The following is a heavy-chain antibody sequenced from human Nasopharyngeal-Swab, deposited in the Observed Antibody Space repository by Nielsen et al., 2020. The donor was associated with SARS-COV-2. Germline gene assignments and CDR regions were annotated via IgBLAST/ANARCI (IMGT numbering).Heavy chain of an antibody. CDR3: ASPYCSSTSCRLSYYYGMDV. V-gene: IGHV1-69*06. CDR2: IIPIFGTA. J-gene: IGHJ6*02. D-gene: IGHD2-2*01. Sequence: WVRQAPGQGLEWMGGIIPIFGTANYAQKFQGRVTITADKSTSTAHMELSSLRSEDTAVYYCASPYCSSTSCRLSYYYGMDVWGQGTTVTVSS.